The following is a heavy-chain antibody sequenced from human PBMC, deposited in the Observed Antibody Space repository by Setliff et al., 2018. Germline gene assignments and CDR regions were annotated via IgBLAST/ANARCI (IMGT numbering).Heavy chain of an antibody. V-gene: IGHV1-69*05. D-gene: IGHD3-22*01. CDR3: GREGVDSRSSTDYRYYMDV. J-gene: IGHJ6*03. CDR1: GFGFTTFG. CDR2: TIPMFGTT. Sequence: SVKVSCKTSGFGFTTFGFSWVRQAPGQGLEWMGGTIPMFGTTSYARQFQGRVTIITDESTSTAYMQLSRLGSEDTAVYYCGREGVDSRSSTDYRYYMDVWGKGTTVTVSS.